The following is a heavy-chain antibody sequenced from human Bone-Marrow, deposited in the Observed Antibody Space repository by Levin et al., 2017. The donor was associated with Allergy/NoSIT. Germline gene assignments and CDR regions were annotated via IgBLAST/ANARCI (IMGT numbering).Heavy chain of an antibody. J-gene: IGHJ4*02. V-gene: IGHV4-59*01. CDR2: VHYSGNT. D-gene: IGHD4-11*01. CDR1: GGSIGDFY. CDR3: ARSNVLTSINY. Sequence: SETLSLTCTVSGGSIGDFYWAWIRQPPGKGLEWIGYVHYSGNTNYNPSLEGRVSMSVDTSKILVSLRLSSLTAADTAVYYCARSNVLTSINYWGQGTLVTVSS.